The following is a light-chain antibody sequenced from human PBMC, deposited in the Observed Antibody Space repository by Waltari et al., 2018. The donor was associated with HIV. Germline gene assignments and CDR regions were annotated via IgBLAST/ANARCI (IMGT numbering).Light chain of an antibody. J-gene: IGLJ2*01. CDR3: AAWDDSLNGVV. CDR1: SANIGKHA. CDR2: YDD. Sequence: QSVLTQPPPVPEAPRQRGTTSCSRSSANIGKHAVSRYPQLPGKPPKLLIYYDDLLASGVSDRFARSKSGTSASLAISGLQSEDESDYYCAAWDDSLNGVVFGGGTKLTVL. V-gene: IGLV1-36*01.